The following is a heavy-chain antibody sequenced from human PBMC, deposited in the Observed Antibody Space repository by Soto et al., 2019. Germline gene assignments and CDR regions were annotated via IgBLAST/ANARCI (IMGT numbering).Heavy chain of an antibody. V-gene: IGHV1-18*01. D-gene: IGHD2-2*01. CDR2: ISAYNGNT. CDR1: GYTFTSYG. CDR3: ARDLSPPKDQLGTNWFDP. J-gene: IGHJ5*02. Sequence: GALVKVSCKASGYTFTSYGISWVRQAPGQGLEWMGWISAYNGNTNYAQKLQGRVTMTTDTSTSTAYMELRSLRSDDTAVYYCARDLSPPKDQLGTNWFDPWGQGTLVTVSS.